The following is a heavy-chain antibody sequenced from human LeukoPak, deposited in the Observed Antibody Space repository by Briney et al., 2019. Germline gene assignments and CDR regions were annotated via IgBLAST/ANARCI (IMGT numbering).Heavy chain of an antibody. J-gene: IGHJ4*02. CDR3: ARGRRLITIFGVVTYYFDY. D-gene: IGHD3-3*01. Sequence: ASETLSLTCTVSGGSISSGGYYWSWIRQHPGKGLEWIGYIYYSGSTYYNPSLKSRVTISVDTSKNQFSLKLSSVTAADTAVYYCARGRRLITIFGVVTYYFDYWGQGTLATVSS. CDR2: IYYSGST. V-gene: IGHV4-31*03. CDR1: GGSISSGGYY.